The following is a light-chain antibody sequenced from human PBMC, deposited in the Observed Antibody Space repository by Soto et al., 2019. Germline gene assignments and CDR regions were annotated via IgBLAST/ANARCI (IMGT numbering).Light chain of an antibody. V-gene: IGKV3-20*01. Sequence: IVLTQSPGTLSLSPGETATLSCRASQIIKTFYFGWYQQKPGQSPRLLMYGVYSRATGTPDRFSGSGSGTDFTLTISRLEPEDSAVYYCQFYGSSLITFGQGTRLEIK. CDR3: QFYGSSLIT. CDR1: QIIKTFY. J-gene: IGKJ5*01. CDR2: GVY.